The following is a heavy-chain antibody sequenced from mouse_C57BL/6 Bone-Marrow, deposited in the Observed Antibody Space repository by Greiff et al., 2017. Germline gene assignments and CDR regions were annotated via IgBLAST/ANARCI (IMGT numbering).Heavy chain of an antibody. CDR3: ARRTTLAPWFAY. CDR1: GYTFTDYN. CDR2: INPNNGGT. V-gene: IGHV1-18*01. D-gene: IGHD1-1*01. Sequence: EVQLQQSGPELVKPGASVKIPCKASGYTFTDYNMDWVKQSHGKSLEWIGDINPNNGGTIYNQKFKGKATLTVDKSSSTAYMELRSLTSEDTAVYDCARRTTLAPWFAYWGQGTLVTVSA. J-gene: IGHJ3*01.